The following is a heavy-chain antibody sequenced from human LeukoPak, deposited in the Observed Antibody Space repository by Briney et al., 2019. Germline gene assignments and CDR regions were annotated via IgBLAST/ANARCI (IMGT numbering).Heavy chain of an antibody. Sequence: PGGSLRLSCAVSGITLSNYGMNWVRQAPGKGLEWVAGISDSGGSTNYADSVKGRFTISRDNAKNTLYLQMNSLRAEGTAVYFCAKRGVVIRVILVGFHKQAYYFASWGQGALVTVSS. CDR2: ISDSGGST. CDR1: GITLSNYG. J-gene: IGHJ4*02. D-gene: IGHD3-10*01. V-gene: IGHV3-23*01. CDR3: AKRGVVIRVILVGFHKQAYYFAS.